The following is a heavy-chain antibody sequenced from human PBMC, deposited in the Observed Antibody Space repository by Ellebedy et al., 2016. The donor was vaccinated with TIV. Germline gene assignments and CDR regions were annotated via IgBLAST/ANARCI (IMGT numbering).Heavy chain of an antibody. CDR3: ARGYVVMTAFDY. CDR2: INHSGST. V-gene: IGHV4-34*01. D-gene: IGHD2-21*02. Sequence: SETLSLXCTVSGGSTSSYYWSWIRQPPGKGLEWIGEINHSGSTNYNPSLKSRVTISVDTSKNQFSLKLSSVTAADTAVYYCARGYVVMTAFDYWGQGTLVTVSS. CDR1: GGSTSSYY. J-gene: IGHJ4*02.